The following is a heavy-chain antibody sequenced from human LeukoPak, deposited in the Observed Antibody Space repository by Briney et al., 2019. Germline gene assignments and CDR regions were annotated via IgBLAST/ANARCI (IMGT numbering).Heavy chain of an antibody. CDR3: ARALAGTTGGDY. D-gene: IGHD1-1*01. CDR1: GGSFSGFF. V-gene: IGHV4-34*01. CDR2: INHSGST. Sequence: SETLSLTCAVQGGSFSGFFWTWMRQPPGKGLEWIGEINHSGSTNYNPSLKSRVTISVDTSKNQFSLKLSSVTAADTAVYYCARALAGTTGGDYWGQGTLVTVSS. J-gene: IGHJ4*02.